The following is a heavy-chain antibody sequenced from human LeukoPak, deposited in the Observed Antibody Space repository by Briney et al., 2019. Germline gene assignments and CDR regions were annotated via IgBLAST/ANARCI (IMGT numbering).Heavy chain of an antibody. J-gene: IGHJ4*02. CDR3: ARGPPDGSGSYYPGDY. Sequence: GGSLRLSCAASGFTFSSHWMHWVRQAPGKGLVWVSRISSDGSSTSFAGSVKGRFTISRDNAENTLYLHMNSLRDEDTAVYFCARGPPDGSGSYYPGDYWGQGTLVTVSS. V-gene: IGHV3-74*01. CDR1: GFTFSSHW. CDR2: ISSDGSST. D-gene: IGHD3-10*01.